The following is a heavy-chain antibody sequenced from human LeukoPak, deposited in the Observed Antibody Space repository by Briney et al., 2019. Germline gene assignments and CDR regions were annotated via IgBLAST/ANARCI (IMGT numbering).Heavy chain of an antibody. CDR1: GFTFSSYE. J-gene: IGHJ4*02. CDR2: ISSSGGII. Sequence: PGGSLRPSCAASGFTFSSYEMSWVRQAPGKGLEWVSYISSSGGIIYYADSVKGRFTISRDNAKNSLYLQMNSLRAEDTAVYYCARESDYGDFFFVYWGQGTLVTVSS. V-gene: IGHV3-48*03. D-gene: IGHD4-17*01. CDR3: ARESDYGDFFFVY.